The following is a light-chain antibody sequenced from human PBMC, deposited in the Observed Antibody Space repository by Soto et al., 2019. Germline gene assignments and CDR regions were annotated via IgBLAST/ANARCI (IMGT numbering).Light chain of an antibody. CDR2: DIS. CDR1: QSVAGS. CDR3: QQRSSWPIT. V-gene: IGKV3-11*01. Sequence: EIVLTQSPDTLSLSPGERAILSCRASQSVAGSLAWYQQKPGQAPRLLIYDISTRAAAIPARFSGSGSGTDFTLTISSLEPEDFAVYYCQQRSSWPITFGQGTRLEIK. J-gene: IGKJ5*01.